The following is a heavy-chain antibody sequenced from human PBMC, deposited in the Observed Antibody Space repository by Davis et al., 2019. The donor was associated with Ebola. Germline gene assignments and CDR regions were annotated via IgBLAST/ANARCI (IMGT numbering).Heavy chain of an antibody. CDR2: ISYDGNQK. V-gene: IGHV3-30*03. J-gene: IGHJ4*02. D-gene: IGHD6-19*01. CDR1: GFTFSSYG. CDR3: ATTQWLREFDN. Sequence: GGSLRLSCAASGFTFSSYGMHWVRQAPGKGLECVAVISYDGNQKYYADSVKGRFTISRENSNNSIFLQLNSLRAEDTAVYYCATTQWLREFDNWGQGTLVTVSS.